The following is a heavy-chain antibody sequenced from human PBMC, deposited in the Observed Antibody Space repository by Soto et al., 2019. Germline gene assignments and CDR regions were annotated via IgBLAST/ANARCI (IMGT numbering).Heavy chain of an antibody. V-gene: IGHV4-59*01. J-gene: IGHJ4*02. CDR1: GGSMSGSY. Sequence: QVQLQESGPGLVKPSETLSLTCTVSGGSMSGSYWSWIRQCPGKGLEWIAYIYYTGSTEYNPSLNSRVTISVATSNNQFSLKLSAAPAAATAVYCCARGGWYLAYWCQGTLVTVSS. CDR2: IYYTGST. D-gene: IGHD6-19*01. CDR3: ARGGWYLAY.